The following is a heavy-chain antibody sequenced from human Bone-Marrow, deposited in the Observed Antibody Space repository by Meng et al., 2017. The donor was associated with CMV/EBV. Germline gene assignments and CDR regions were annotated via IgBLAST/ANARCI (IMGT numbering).Heavy chain of an antibody. CDR3: ARDLSRTKRDYRGISDY. CDR1: GFTFSDYY. D-gene: IGHD4-23*01. CDR2: ISSSGSTI. J-gene: IGHJ4*02. V-gene: IGHV3-11*04. Sequence: GGSLRLSCAASGFTFSDYYMSWIRQAPGKGLEWVSYISSSGSTIYYADSVKGRFTISRDNAKNSVYLQMNSLRAEDTAVYYCARDLSRTKRDYRGISDYWGLGTLVTVSS.